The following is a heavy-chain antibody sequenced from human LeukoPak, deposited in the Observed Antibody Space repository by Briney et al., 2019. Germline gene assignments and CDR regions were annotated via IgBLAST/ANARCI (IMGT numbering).Heavy chain of an antibody. J-gene: IGHJ5*02. Sequence: PGGSLRLSCAPSGFSFYNAWMNWVRQAPGKGLEWVGRIRSNSDGGTIDYAAPVKGRFTLSRDDSKDTLYLQMNSLQTEDTAVYYCATDFYDSTWGRGTLVTVSS. CDR2: IRSNSDGGTI. CDR1: GFSFYNAW. V-gene: IGHV3-15*07. CDR3: ATDFYDST. D-gene: IGHD3-22*01.